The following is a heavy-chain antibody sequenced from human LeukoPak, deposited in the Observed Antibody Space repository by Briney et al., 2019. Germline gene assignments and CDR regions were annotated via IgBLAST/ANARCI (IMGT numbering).Heavy chain of an antibody. CDR3: ARDVRHNGSGSFWSVYYYYGMDV. V-gene: IGHV4-4*07. D-gene: IGHD3-10*01. J-gene: IGHJ6*02. CDR1: GGSISSYY. Sequence: PSETLSLTCTVSGGSISSYYWSWIRQPAGKGLEWIGRIYTSGSTNYNPSLKSRVTLSVDTSKNQFSPKLSSVTAADTAVYYCARDVRHNGSGSFWSVYYYYGMDVWGQGTTVTVSS. CDR2: IYTSGST.